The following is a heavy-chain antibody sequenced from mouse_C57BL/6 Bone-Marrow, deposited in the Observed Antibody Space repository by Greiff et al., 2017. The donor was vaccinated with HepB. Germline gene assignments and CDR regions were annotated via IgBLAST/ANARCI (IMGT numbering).Heavy chain of an antibody. D-gene: IGHD1-1*02. CDR1: GYTFTSYW. V-gene: IGHV1-53*01. CDR3: ARWPIGGSYYAMDY. Sequence: QVQLQQPGTELVKPGASVKLSCKASGYTFTSYWMHWVKQRPGQGLEWIGNINPSNGGTNYNEKFKSKATLTVAKSSSTAYMQLISLTSEDSAVYYGARWPIGGSYYAMDYWGQGTSVTVSS. J-gene: IGHJ4*01. CDR2: INPSNGGT.